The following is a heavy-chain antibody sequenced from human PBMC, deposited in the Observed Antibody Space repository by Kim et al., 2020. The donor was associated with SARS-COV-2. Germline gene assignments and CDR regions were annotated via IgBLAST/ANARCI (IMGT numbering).Heavy chain of an antibody. CDR3: AREFRDYGDAYDAFDI. D-gene: IGHD4-17*01. CDR2: ISSSSSYI. V-gene: IGHV3-21*01. Sequence: GGSLRLSCAASGFTFSSYSMNWVRQAPGKGLEWVSSISSSSSYIYYADSVKGRFTISRDNAKNSLYLQMNRLSAEDTAVYYCAREFRDYGDAYDAFDIWGQGTMVTISS. J-gene: IGHJ3*02. CDR1: GFTFSSYS.